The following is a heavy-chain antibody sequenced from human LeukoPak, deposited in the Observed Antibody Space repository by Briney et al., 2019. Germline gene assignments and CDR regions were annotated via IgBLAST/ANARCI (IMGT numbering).Heavy chain of an antibody. J-gene: IGHJ4*02. V-gene: IGHV1-2*02. CDR1: GYTFTGYY. Sequence: GASVKVSCKASGYTFTGYYMHWVRQAPGQGLEWMGWINPNSGGTNYAQKFQGRATMTRDTSISTAYMELSRLRSDDTAVYYCARDLYNWNDEGYFDYWGQGTLVTVSS. D-gene: IGHD1-1*01. CDR3: ARDLYNWNDEGYFDY. CDR2: INPNSGGT.